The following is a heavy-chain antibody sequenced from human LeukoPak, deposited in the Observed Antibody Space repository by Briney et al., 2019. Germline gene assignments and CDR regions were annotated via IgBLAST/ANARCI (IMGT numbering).Heavy chain of an antibody. CDR2: ISSSSSYI. Sequence: GGSLRLSCAASGSTFSSYSMNWVRQAPGKGLEWVSSISSSSSYIYYADSVKGRFTISRDNAKNSLYLQMNSLRAEDTAVYYCARERSGSYYYFDYWGQGTLVTVSS. D-gene: IGHD1-26*01. V-gene: IGHV3-21*01. CDR3: ARERSGSYYYFDY. J-gene: IGHJ4*02. CDR1: GSTFSSYS.